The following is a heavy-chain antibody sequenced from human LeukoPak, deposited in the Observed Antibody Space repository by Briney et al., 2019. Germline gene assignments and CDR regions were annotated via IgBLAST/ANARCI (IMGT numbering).Heavy chain of an antibody. Sequence: SQTLSLTCTVSGASISSYYWSWIRHPPRNGLEWIGYIYYSGSTKYNPSLKSRVTISVDTSKNQFSLKLSSVTAADTAVYYCARGLGLVWFDPWGQGPLVSVSS. D-gene: IGHD3-16*01. CDR1: GASISSYY. CDR2: IYYSGST. CDR3: ARGLGLVWFDP. V-gene: IGHV4-59*01. J-gene: IGHJ5*02.